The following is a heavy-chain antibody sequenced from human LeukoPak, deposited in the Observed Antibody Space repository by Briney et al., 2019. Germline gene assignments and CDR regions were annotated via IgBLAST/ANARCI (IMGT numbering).Heavy chain of an antibody. V-gene: IGHV4-34*01. J-gene: IGHJ3*02. Sequence: SETLSLTCAVYGGSFSGYYWSWIRQPPGKGLEWIGEINHSGSTNYNPSLKSRVTISVDTSKNQFSLKLSSVTAADTAVYYCARPRAVSSGAFDIWGQGTMVTVSS. CDR3: ARPRAVSSGAFDI. D-gene: IGHD3-22*01. CDR2: INHSGST. CDR1: GGSFSGYY.